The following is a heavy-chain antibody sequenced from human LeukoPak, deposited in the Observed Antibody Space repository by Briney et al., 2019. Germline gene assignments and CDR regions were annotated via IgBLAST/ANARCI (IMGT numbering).Heavy chain of an antibody. D-gene: IGHD3-10*01. CDR2: IRSGGST. V-gene: IGHV3-53*01. CDR1: GFTVSSSY. CDR3: AREGSGRTAYNDGLDV. Sequence: GGSLRLPCAASGFTVSSSYMTWVRQAPGKGLEWVSVIRSGGSTVYADSVKGRFTISRDNSKNTLYLQLNSLRAEDTAVYYCAREGSGRTAYNDGLDVWGQGTMVTVSS. J-gene: IGHJ3*01.